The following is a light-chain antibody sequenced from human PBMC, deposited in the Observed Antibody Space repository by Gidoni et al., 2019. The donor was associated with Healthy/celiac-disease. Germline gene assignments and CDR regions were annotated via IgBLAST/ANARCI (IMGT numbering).Light chain of an antibody. J-gene: IGKJ1*01. CDR2: LGS. CDR1: QSLLHSNGYNY. V-gene: IGKV2-28*01. Sequence: IVMTQSPLSLPVTPGEPASISCRSSQSLLHSNGYNYLDWYLQKPGKSQQLLIYLGSNRASGVPDRFSGSGSGTDFTLKISRVEAEDVGVYYCMQALQTRTFXQXTKVEIK. CDR3: MQALQTRT.